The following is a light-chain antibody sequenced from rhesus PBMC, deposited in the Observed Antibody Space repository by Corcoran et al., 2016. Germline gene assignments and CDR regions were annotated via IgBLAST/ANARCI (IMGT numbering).Light chain of an antibody. CDR3: QQHNSNPYS. CDR2: DAS. Sequence: DIQMTQSPSSLSASVGDRVTITCQASQGISNWLAWYQQKPGKAPKLLIYDASRLQSGVPSRFSGIGSGTEFTLIISSLQPEDFAIYYCQQHNSNPYSFGQGTKVE. J-gene: IGKJ2*01. CDR1: QGISNW. V-gene: IGKV1-33*02.